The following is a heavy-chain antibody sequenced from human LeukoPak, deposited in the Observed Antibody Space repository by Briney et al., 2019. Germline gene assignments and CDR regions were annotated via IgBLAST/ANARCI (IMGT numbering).Heavy chain of an antibody. J-gene: IGHJ4*02. CDR2: TYYRSKLYN. CDR1: GDSVSSNSAA. CDR3: ARGPSLGAAVVDF. D-gene: IGHD6-13*01. Sequence: SQTLSLTCAISGDSVSSNSAAWDWLRQSRSRGLEWLGRTYYRSKLYNDYAVYVKSRITINQDTSKNQFSLEVNTVTPEDTAGDSCARGPSLGAAVVDFWGQGTLVTVSS. V-gene: IGHV6-1*01.